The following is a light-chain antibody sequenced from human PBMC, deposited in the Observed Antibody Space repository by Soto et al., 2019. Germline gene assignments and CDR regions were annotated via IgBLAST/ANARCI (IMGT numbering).Light chain of an antibody. V-gene: IGKV1-39*01. CDR1: QTISSH. CDR3: QQSYSTSWT. J-gene: IGKJ1*01. CDR2: GAS. Sequence: DIQMTQSPSSLSASVGDRVMITCRASQTISSHLNWYQQKPGKAPKVLIYGASTLQSGVPPRFGGSGSGTAFTLTISSLQPEDFATYYCQQSYSTSWTFGQGTKVDIK.